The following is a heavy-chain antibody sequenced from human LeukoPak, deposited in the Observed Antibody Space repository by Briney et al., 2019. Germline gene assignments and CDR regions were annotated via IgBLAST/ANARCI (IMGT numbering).Heavy chain of an antibody. V-gene: IGHV4-30-4*01. CDR1: GGSISSGDYY. J-gene: IGHJ4*02. CDR3: AREPRDCSGGSCYPSPFVG. D-gene: IGHD2-15*01. Sequence: SETLSLTCTVSGGSISSGDYYWSWIRQPPGKGLEWIGYIYYSGSTYYNPSLKSRVTISVDTSKNQFSLKLSSVTAADTAVYYCAREPRDCSGGSCYPSPFVGWGQGTLVTVSS. CDR2: IYYSGST.